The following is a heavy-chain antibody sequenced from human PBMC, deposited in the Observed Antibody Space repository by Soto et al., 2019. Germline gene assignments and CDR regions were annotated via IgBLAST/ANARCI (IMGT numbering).Heavy chain of an antibody. CDR3: AKNTVGFDF. CDR1: GYTFTSYD. D-gene: IGHD4-17*01. Sequence: ASVKVSCKASGYTFTSYDINWVRQATGQGLEWMGWMNPNSGNTGYAQKFQGRDTMTRNTSISTDYMELRSLRSEDTAVYYCAKNTVGFDFWGQGTLVTVSS. CDR2: MNPNSGNT. V-gene: IGHV1-8*01. J-gene: IGHJ4*02.